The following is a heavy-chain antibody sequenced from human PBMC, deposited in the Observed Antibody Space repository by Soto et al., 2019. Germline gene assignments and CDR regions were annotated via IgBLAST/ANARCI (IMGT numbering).Heavy chain of an antibody. J-gene: IGHJ5*02. V-gene: IGHV4-30-4*01. CDR3: VRTAREGAVAPHWFDR. CDR1: GSSIKSTDYY. CDR2: VYYTGGT. Sequence: SETLSLTCPVSGSSIKSTDYYWSWIRQAPGKGLEWIGYVYYTGGTYYNPSLMSRLTISVDTSKNQFSLKLTSVTAAETAVYYCVRTAREGAVAPHWFDRWGQGTQVTVS. D-gene: IGHD2-21*02.